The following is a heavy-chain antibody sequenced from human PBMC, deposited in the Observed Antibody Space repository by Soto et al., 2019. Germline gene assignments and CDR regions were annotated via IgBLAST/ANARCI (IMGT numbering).Heavy chain of an antibody. V-gene: IGHV4-59*01. J-gene: IGHJ5*02. CDR2: TYYSGRT. CDR1: GGSISSYY. Sequence: QVQLQESGPGLVKPSETLSLTCTVSGGSISSYYWSWIRQPPGKGLEWIGYTYYSGRTNYNPSLTSPVTISVDTSKHPFALNLSSVAAADTSAYYCARGLHGGAAALLYWFDPWGQVTLVAFSS. D-gene: IGHD6-13*01. CDR3: ARGLHGGAAALLYWFDP.